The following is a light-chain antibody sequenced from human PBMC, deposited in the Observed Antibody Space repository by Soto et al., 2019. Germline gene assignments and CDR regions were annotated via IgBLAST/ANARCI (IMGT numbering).Light chain of an antibody. V-gene: IGKV3-15*01. J-gene: IGKJ1*01. CDR3: QQYNNWPRT. CDR1: QSVSSY. CDR2: GTS. Sequence: MVLPQPPATLFLSPGERPTSSCMASQSVSSYLAWYREKRGQAPRLLIYGTSTRATGIPARFSGSGSGTDFTLTISSLQFEDFAVYYCQQYNNWPRTFGQGTKVEI.